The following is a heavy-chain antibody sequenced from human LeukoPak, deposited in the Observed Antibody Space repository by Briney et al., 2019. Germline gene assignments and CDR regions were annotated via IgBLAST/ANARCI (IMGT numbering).Heavy chain of an antibody. CDR2: IESKTDGGTT. D-gene: IGHD3-10*01. Sequence: GGSLRLSCAASGFSFSDAWMSWVRQIPGKGLEWVGRIESKTDGGTTDYAAPVKGRFTISRDDSTNTLYRQMNSLKSEHTAIYYCTTYGSGRKFDYWGQGILVTVSS. CDR1: GFSFSDAW. J-gene: IGHJ4*02. V-gene: IGHV3-15*04. CDR3: TTYGSGRKFDY.